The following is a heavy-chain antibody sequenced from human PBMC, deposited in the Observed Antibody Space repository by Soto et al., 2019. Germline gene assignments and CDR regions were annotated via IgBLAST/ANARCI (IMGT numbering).Heavy chain of an antibody. CDR1: GGSISSSSYY. CDR2: IYYSGST. Sequence: QLLLQESGPGLVKPSETLSLTCTVSGGSISSSSYYWGWIRQPPGKGLEWIGSIYYSGSTYYNPSLKSRVTISVDTSKNQFSLKLSSVTAADTAVYYCARRRGYCSSTSCYKWFDPWGQGTLVTVSS. V-gene: IGHV4-39*01. J-gene: IGHJ5*02. CDR3: ARRRGYCSSTSCYKWFDP. D-gene: IGHD2-2*02.